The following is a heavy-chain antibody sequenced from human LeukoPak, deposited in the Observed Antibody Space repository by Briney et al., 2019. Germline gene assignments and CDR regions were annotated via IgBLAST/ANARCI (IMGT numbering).Heavy chain of an antibody. CDR3: ARLVDGRWSGTTCYFDY. Sequence: PGGSLRLSCAASGFTFSTYAMHWVRQAPGKGLEWVAVISYDGSNKYYADSVKGRFTISRDNSKNTLYLQMNTLRAEDTAVFYCARLVDGRWSGTTCYFDYWGQGTLVTVSS. V-gene: IGHV3-30*03. J-gene: IGHJ4*02. CDR2: ISYDGSNK. CDR1: GFTFSTYA. D-gene: IGHD3-3*01.